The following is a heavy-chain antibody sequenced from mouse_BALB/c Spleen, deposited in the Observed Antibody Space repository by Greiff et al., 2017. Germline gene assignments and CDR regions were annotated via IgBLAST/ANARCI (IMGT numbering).Heavy chain of an antibody. Sequence: EVQLVESGGGLVKPGGSLKLSCAASGFAFSSYDMSWVRQTPEKRLEWVAYISSGGGSTYYPDSVKGRFTISRDNAKNNLYLQMSSLRSEDTALYYCARGLYDYVFAYWGQGTLVTVSA. CDR3: ARGLYDYVFAY. CDR1: GFAFSSYD. CDR2: ISSGGGST. J-gene: IGHJ3*01. V-gene: IGHV5-12-1*01. D-gene: IGHD2-4*01.